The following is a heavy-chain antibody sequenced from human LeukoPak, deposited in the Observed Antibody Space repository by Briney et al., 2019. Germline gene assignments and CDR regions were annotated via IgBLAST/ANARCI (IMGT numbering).Heavy chain of an antibody. CDR3: ARDYGITFGGVIVPAGFDY. CDR1: GFTFSSYS. V-gene: IGHV3-21*01. CDR2: ISSSSSYI. D-gene: IGHD3-16*02. J-gene: IGHJ4*02. Sequence: GGSLRLSCAASGFTFSSYSMNWVRQAPGKGLEWVSSISSSSSYIYYADSVKGRFTISGDNAKNSLYLQMNSLRAEDTAVYYCARDYGITFGGVIVPAGFDYWGQGTLVTVSS.